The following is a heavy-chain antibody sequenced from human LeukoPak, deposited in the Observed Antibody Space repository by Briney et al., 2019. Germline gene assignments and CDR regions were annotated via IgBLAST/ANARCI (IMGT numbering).Heavy chain of an antibody. CDR2: IYYSGST. CDR1: GGSISSYY. CDR3: ARYAVGWPNTPYYFDY. V-gene: IGHV4-59*01. J-gene: IGHJ4*02. Sequence: SETLSLTCTVSGGSISSYYWSWIRQPPGKGLEWIGYIYYSGSTNYNPSLKSRVTISVDTSKNQFSLKLSSVTAADTAVYYCARYAVGWPNTPYYFDYWGQGTLVTVSS. D-gene: IGHD1/OR15-1a*01.